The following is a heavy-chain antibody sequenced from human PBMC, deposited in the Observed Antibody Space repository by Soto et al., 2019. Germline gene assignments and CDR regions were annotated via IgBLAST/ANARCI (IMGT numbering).Heavy chain of an antibody. CDR3: ARTRLXCRITSCYEY. D-gene: IGHD2-2*01. V-gene: IGHV1-18*01. Sequence: ASGKVSCKASGYTFARYGISWVRQAPGQGLEWVAWISGYTGDTHYAQKFQDRVTLTTDTSTNIVYTELRSLGSDDTAVYYCARTRLXCRITSCYEYWGEGTLVTVSS. J-gene: IGHJ4*02. CDR1: GYTFARYG. CDR2: ISGYTGDT.